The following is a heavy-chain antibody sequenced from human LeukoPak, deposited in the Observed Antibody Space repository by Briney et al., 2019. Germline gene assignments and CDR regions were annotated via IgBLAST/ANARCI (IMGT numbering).Heavy chain of an antibody. Sequence: SETLSLTCTVSGGSMSGYFWSWIRQPPGKGLEWIGYIYYSGSTNYNPSLKSRATISLDTSKNQFSLKLSSVTAADTAVYYCARSITSSWYGDFQHWGQGTLVTVSS. D-gene: IGHD6-13*01. V-gene: IGHV4-59*01. J-gene: IGHJ1*01. CDR1: GGSMSGYF. CDR2: IYYSGST. CDR3: ARSITSSWYGDFQH.